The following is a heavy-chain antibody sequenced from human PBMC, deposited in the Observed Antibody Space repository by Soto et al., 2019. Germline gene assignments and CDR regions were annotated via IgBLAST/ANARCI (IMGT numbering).Heavy chain of an antibody. J-gene: IGHJ4*02. CDR3: AKGWGDY. V-gene: IGHV3-23*01. CDR1: GFTFSSYT. CDR2: ISSSGGST. D-gene: IGHD6-19*01. Sequence: EVQLLESGGGLVQPGGSLRLSCAASGFTFSSYTMSWVRQGPGKGLEWVSGISSSGGSTVYADSVKGRFTISRDNFKNPLYLQINSLRAEDTAVYYCAKGWGDYWGQGTPVTVSS.